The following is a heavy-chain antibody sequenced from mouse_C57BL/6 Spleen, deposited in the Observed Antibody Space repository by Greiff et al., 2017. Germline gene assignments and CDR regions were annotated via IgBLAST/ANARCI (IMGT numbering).Heavy chain of an antibody. Sequence: VKLVESGPGLVAPSQSLSITCTVSGFSLTSYAISWVRQPPGKGLEWLGVIWTGGGTNYNSALKSRLSISKDNSKSQVFLKMNSLQTDDTARYYCARKYDYARGYAMDYWGQGTSVTVSS. D-gene: IGHD2-4*01. CDR3: ARKYDYARGYAMDY. J-gene: IGHJ4*01. CDR1: GFSLTSYA. V-gene: IGHV2-9-1*01. CDR2: IWTGGGT.